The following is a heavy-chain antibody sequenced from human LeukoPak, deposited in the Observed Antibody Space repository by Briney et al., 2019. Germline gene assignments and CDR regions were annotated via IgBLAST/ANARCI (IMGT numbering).Heavy chain of an antibody. CDR3: AREYRRQPD. V-gene: IGHV1-8*01. CDR2: MNPNSGNT. D-gene: IGHD5-12*01. CDR1: GYTFTSYD. J-gene: IGHJ4*02. Sequence: GASVKVSCKASGYTFTSYDINWLRQASGQGLEWMGWMNPNSGNTGYAQKFQGRFTMTWDTSISTAYMELSSLRSGDTAVYYCAREYRRQPDWGQGTLVTVSS.